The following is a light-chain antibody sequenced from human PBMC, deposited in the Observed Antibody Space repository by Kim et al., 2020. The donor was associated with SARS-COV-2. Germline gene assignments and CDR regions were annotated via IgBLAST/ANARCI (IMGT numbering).Light chain of an antibody. J-gene: IGKJ1*01. Sequence: ENVLTQSPGTLSLSPGERATLSCGASQSISSNYVGWYHQKPGQAPRLLIHGAYNRATGTPDRFSGSGSGTDFTLTISRLEPEDSGVYYCQQYDISPWTFGQGTKVDIK. V-gene: IGKV3-20*01. CDR1: QSISSNY. CDR3: QQYDISPWT. CDR2: GAY.